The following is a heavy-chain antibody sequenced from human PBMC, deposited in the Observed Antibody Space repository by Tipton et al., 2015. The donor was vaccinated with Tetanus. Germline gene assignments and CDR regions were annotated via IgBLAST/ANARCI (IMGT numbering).Heavy chain of an antibody. V-gene: IGHV4-59*01. Sequence: TLSLTCTVSGGSISSYYWSWIRQPPGKGLEWIGYIYYSGSTNYNPSLKSRVTISVDTSKNQFSLKLSSVTAADTAVYYCARDAFSAGFDYRGQGTLVTVSS. D-gene: IGHD3-10*01. CDR2: IYYSGST. CDR3: ARDAFSAGFDY. J-gene: IGHJ4*02. CDR1: GGSISSYY.